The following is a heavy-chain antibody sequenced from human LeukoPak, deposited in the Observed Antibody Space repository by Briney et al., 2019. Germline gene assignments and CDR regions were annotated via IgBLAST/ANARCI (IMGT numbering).Heavy chain of an antibody. CDR3: ARQSPAYYYGSGRRAFDI. D-gene: IGHD3-10*01. CDR2: IYYSGST. CDR1: GGSISSYY. J-gene: IGHJ3*02. V-gene: IGHV4-59*08. Sequence: SETLSLTCTVSGGSISSYYWSWIRQPPGKGLGWIGYIYYSGSTNYNPSLKSRVTISVDTSKSQFSLKLSSVTAADTAVYYCARQSPAYYYGSGRRAFDIWGQGTMVTVSS.